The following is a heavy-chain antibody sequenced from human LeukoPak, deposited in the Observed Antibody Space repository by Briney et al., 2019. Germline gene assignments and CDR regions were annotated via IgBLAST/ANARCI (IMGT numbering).Heavy chain of an antibody. V-gene: IGHV3-21*01. D-gene: IGHD6-19*01. J-gene: IGHJ5*02. CDR2: ISSSSSYI. Sequence: PGGSLRLSCAASGFTFSSYSMNWVRQAPGKGLEWVSSISSSSSYIYYADSVKGRFTISRDNAKNSLYLQMNSLRAEDTAVYYCAIWGFRAVAGNDNWFDPWGQGTLVTVSS. CDR3: AIWGFRAVAGNDNWFDP. CDR1: GFTFSSYS.